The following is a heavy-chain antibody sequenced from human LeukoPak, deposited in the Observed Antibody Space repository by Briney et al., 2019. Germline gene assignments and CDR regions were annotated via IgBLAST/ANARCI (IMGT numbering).Heavy chain of an antibody. Sequence: GGSLRLSCAATGLTFSSHVMSWVRQAPGKGLEWVSAISGNGRNTFYADSVKGRFTISRDTSKNTLYLQMNSLRAEDTAVYYCARDAGYYYDSSGYYYGVGLDYWGQGTLVTVSS. CDR1: GLTFSSHV. V-gene: IGHV3-23*01. CDR3: ARDAGYYYDSSGYYYGVGLDY. D-gene: IGHD3-22*01. J-gene: IGHJ4*02. CDR2: ISGNGRNT.